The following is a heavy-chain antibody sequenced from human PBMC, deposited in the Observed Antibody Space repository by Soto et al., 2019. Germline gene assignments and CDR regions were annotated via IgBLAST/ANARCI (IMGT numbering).Heavy chain of an antibody. CDR3: AHLPWKQLWPRAPVVY. J-gene: IGHJ4*02. CDR2: IFWDDDK. V-gene: IGHV2-5*02. D-gene: IGHD5-18*01. CDR1: GFSLSTSGVG. Sequence: SGPTLVNPTQTLTLTCTFSGFSLSTSGVGVGWIRQPPGKALEWLGIIFWDDDKRYRPSLKSRLTITKDTSKNQLVLTMTNMDPVDAATYYCAHLPWKQLWPRAPVVYWGQGTPVTVSS.